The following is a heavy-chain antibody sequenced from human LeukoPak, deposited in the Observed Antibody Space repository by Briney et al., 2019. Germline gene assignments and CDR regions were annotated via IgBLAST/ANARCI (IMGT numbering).Heavy chain of an antibody. CDR1: GFIFSDYD. Sequence: GGSLRLSCAASGFIFSDYDMHWVRQATGKGLEWVSAAGAAGDTDYVDSVKGRFTISRDNSKNTLYLQMNSLRAEDTAVYYCAKGGADYYYDSSGYYDWFDPWGQGTLVTVSS. CDR2: AGAAGDT. D-gene: IGHD3-22*01. J-gene: IGHJ5*02. V-gene: IGHV3-13*01. CDR3: AKGGADYYYDSSGYYDWFDP.